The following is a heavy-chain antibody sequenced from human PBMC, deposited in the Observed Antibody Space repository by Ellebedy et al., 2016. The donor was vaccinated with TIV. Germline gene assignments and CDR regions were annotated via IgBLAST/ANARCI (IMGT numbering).Heavy chain of an antibody. CDR3: ARGPVFITGSCQYYFDF. V-gene: IGHV1-8*01. CDR1: GYTFSSND. D-gene: IGHD2-2*01. CDR2: MNPNSGNT. Sequence: AASVKVSCKASGYTFSSNDVNWVRQATGQGLEWMGWMNPNSGNTGYAQKFQGRVTMTRNTAINNAYMELSSLGSEYTAVYYCARGPVFITGSCQYYFDFWGQGTLVIVSS. J-gene: IGHJ4*02.